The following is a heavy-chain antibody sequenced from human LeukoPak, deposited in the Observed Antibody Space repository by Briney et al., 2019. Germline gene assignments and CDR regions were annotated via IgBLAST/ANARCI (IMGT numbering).Heavy chain of an antibody. D-gene: IGHD3-9*01. CDR2: IYPGDSDT. CDR3: ARGRYDILTGVTFSAFDY. J-gene: IGHJ4*02. CDR1: GYSFTSYW. V-gene: IGHV5-51*01. Sequence: GESLKISCKGSGYSFTSYWIGWVRQMPGKGLEWMGIIYPGDSDTRYSPSFQGQVTISADKSISTAYLQWSSLKASDTAMYYCARGRYDILTGVTFSAFDYRGQGTLVTVSS.